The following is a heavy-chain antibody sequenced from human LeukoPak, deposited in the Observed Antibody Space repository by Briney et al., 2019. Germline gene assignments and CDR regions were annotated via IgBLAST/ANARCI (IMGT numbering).Heavy chain of an antibody. Sequence: PGGSLRLSCAASGFTFSDFFMTWIRQAPGKGLEWGSYISGSGSTKFYADSVKGRFTISRDNAKDSLYLQMSSLRLEDTALYYCARAPATYAVSPGAFDVWGHGTMVTVSS. D-gene: IGHD2-8*01. CDR1: GFTFSDFF. J-gene: IGHJ3*01. CDR2: ISGSGSTK. V-gene: IGHV3-11*04. CDR3: ARAPATYAVSPGAFDV.